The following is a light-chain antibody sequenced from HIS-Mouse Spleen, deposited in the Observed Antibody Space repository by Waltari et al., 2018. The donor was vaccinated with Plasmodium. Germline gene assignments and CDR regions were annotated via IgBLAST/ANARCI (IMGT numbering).Light chain of an antibody. CDR3: CSYAVSSTFVV. J-gene: IGLJ2*01. CDR1: SSDVGSYNL. Sequence: QSALTQPASVSGSPGQSITISCTGTSSDVGSYNLVSWYQQHPGKAPKLIIYEGSKRPSGFSNRFSGSKSGNTASRTISVLQAEDEADYYCCSYAVSSTFVVFGGGTKLTVL. CDR2: EGS. V-gene: IGLV2-23*03.